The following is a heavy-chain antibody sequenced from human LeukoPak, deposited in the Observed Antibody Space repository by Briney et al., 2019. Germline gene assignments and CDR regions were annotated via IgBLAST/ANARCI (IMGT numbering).Heavy chain of an antibody. J-gene: IGHJ5*02. CDR1: GGSISSSNW. Sequence: SETLSLTCAVSGGSISSSNWWSWVRQPPRKGLEWIGEIYHSGSTNYNPSLKSRVTISVDKSKNQFSLKLSSVTAADTAVYYCARDLKEDSSGYYYWFDPWGQGTLVTVSS. D-gene: IGHD3-22*01. CDR2: IYHSGST. CDR3: ARDLKEDSSGYYYWFDP. V-gene: IGHV4-4*02.